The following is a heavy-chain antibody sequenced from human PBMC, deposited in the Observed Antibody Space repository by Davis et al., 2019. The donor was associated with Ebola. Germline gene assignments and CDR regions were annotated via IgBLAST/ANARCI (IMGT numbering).Heavy chain of an antibody. J-gene: IGHJ5*02. Sequence: SETLSLTCTVSGGSISSYYWSWIRQPPGKGLEWIGEINHSGSTNYNPSLKSRVTISVDTSKNQFSLKLSSVIAADTAVYYCASRPSILCTSTSCHEYNWFDPWGQGTLVTVSS. CDR3: ASRPSILCTSTSCHEYNWFDP. V-gene: IGHV4-34*01. CDR2: INHSGST. CDR1: GGSISSYY. D-gene: IGHD2-2*01.